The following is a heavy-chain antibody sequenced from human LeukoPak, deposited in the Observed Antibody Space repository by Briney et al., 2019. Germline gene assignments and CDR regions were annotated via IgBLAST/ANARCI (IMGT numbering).Heavy chain of an antibody. V-gene: IGHV4-59*01. J-gene: IGHJ5*02. D-gene: IGHD3-16*02. CDR2: IFYTGDT. CDR3: ARAYRLTSPRGFDP. CDR1: GGFISGYY. Sequence: PETLSLTCTVSGGFISGYYWNWIRQSPGKGLEWIGYIFYTGDTDYNPSLRSRVTMSVDRSNNRFSLQLASVTTADSAFYYCARAYRLTSPRGFDPWGPGILVTVSS.